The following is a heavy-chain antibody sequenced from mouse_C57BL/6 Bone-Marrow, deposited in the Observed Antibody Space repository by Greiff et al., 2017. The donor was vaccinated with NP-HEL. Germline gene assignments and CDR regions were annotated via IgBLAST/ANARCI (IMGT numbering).Heavy chain of an antibody. CDR3: ARSFYDPYAMDY. Sequence: EVQLQQSGPVLVKPGASVKMSCKASGYTFTDYYMNWVKQSHGKSLEWIGVINPYNGGTSYNQKFKGKATLTVDKSSSTAYMELNSLTSEDSAVYYCARSFYDPYAMDYWGQGTSVTVSS. CDR1: GYTFTDYY. V-gene: IGHV1-19*01. D-gene: IGHD2-3*01. J-gene: IGHJ4*01. CDR2: INPYNGGT.